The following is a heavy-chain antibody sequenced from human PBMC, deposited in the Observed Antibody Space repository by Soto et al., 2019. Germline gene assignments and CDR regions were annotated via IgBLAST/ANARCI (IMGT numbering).Heavy chain of an antibody. CDR1: GYTFTGYY. CDR2: INPNSGGT. Sequence: ASVKVSCKASGYTFTGYYMHWVRQAPGQGLEWMGWINPNSGGTNYAQKFQGRVTMTRDTSISTAYMELSRLRSDDTAVYYCARAVTIFGVVIVNWFDPWGQGTMVTVYS. CDR3: ARAVTIFGVVIVNWFDP. J-gene: IGHJ5*02. V-gene: IGHV1-2*02. D-gene: IGHD3-3*01.